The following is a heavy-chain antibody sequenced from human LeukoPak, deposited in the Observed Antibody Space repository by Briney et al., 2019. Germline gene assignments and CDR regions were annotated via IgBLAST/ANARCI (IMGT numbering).Heavy chain of an antibody. V-gene: IGHV4-34*01. CDR2: INHSGST. Sequence: SSGTLSLTCAVYGGSFSGYYWSWIRQPPGKGLEWIGEINHSGSTNYNPSLKSRVTISVDTSKNQFSLKLSSVTAADTAVYYCARGRIGGNYWGQGTLVTVSS. J-gene: IGHJ4*02. CDR1: GGSFSGYY. CDR3: ARGRIGGNY. D-gene: IGHD2-15*01.